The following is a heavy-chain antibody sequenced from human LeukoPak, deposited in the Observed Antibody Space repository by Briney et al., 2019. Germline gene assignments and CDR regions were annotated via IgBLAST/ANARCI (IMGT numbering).Heavy chain of an antibody. V-gene: IGHV1-18*01. J-gene: IGHJ4*02. CDR2: INAANGNR. CDR1: GYTFTSYG. Sequence: ASVKVSCKASGYTFTSYGISWVRQAPGQGLEWMGWINAANGNRKYSQKFQDRVTITREPSATTAYIELNSLTSEDTAVYYCARVSDDSGWNFDYWGQGTLVTVSS. CDR3: ARVSDDSGWNFDY. D-gene: IGHD6-19*01.